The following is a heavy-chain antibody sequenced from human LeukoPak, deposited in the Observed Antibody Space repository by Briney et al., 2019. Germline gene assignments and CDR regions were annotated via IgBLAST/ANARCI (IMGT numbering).Heavy chain of an antibody. CDR3: ATLSGDSHGYDY. CDR2: ILHDGSNK. V-gene: IGHV3-30*03. D-gene: IGHD5-18*01. CDR1: GFTFSGYW. Sequence: PGGSLRLSCAASGFTFSGYWMHWVRQAPGKGLEWVAVILHDGSNKQYADSVKGRFTISRDNSKNTLYLHINSLRAEDTAVYYCATLSGDSHGYDYWGLGTLVTVSS. J-gene: IGHJ4*02.